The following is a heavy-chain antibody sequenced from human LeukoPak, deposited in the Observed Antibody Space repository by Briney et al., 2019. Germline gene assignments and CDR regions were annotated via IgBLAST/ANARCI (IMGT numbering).Heavy chain of an antibody. Sequence: SETLSLTCTVSGGSISNYYWNWIRQPPGKGLEWIGEINHSGSTNYNPSLKSRVTISVDTSKNQFSLKLSSVTAADTAVYYCARGVAVAVTDYWGQGTLVTVSS. J-gene: IGHJ4*02. CDR2: INHSGST. CDR1: GGSISNYY. D-gene: IGHD6-19*01. CDR3: ARGVAVAVTDY. V-gene: IGHV4-34*01.